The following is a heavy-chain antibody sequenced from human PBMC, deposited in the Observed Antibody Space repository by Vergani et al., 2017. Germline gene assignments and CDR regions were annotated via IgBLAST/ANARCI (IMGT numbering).Heavy chain of an antibody. Sequence: QVQLVQSGAEVKKPGSSVKVSCKASGGTFSSYTISWVRQAPGQGLEWMGRIIPILGIANYAQKFQGRVTITADKSTSTAYMELSSLRSEDTAVYYCARATDSSGWIAAHHHDAFDIWGQGTMVTVSS. CDR3: ARATDSSGWIAAHHHDAFDI. V-gene: IGHV1-69*04. D-gene: IGHD6-19*01. CDR1: GGTFSSYT. CDR2: IIPILGIA. J-gene: IGHJ3*02.